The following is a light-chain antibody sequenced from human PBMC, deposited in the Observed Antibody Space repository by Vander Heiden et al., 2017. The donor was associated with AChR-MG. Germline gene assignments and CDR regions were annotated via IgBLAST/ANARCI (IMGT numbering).Light chain of an antibody. V-gene: IGLV2-14*04. CDR1: SSDVGGYNC. CDR3: SSGTSRNTFV. Sequence: PGQSITISCTGTSSDVGGYNCASWYQQHPGKAPKLMIYDVSKRPSGVSNRFSGSKSGNTASLTISGLQAEDDAYYYCSSGTSRNTFVFGTGTKVTV. CDR2: DVS. J-gene: IGLJ1*01.